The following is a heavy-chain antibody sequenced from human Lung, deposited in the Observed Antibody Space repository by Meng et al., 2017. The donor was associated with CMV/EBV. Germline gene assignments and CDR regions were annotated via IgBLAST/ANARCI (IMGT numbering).Heavy chain of an antibody. CDR2: IFSNDEK. V-gene: IGHV2-26*01. CDR1: GFSLINARMG. D-gene: IGHD3-22*01. J-gene: IGHJ6*02. Sequence: SGPTLVKPTETLTLTCTVSGFSLINARMGVSWIRQPPGKALEWLAHIFSNDEKSYSTSLKSRLTISKDTSKSQVVLTMTNMDPVDTATYYCARHLPTYYYDSSGYYYPYYYYGMDVWGQGTTVTVSS. CDR3: ARHLPTYYYDSSGYYYPYYYYGMDV.